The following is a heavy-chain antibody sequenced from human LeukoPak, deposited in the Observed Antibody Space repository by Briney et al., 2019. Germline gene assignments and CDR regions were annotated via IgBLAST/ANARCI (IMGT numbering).Heavy chain of an antibody. V-gene: IGHV1-18*01. D-gene: IGHD5/OR15-5a*01. J-gene: IGHJ4*02. CDR2: ISAYSGYT. CDR1: GYTFTNYG. Sequence: ASVKVSCKASGYTFTNYGISWVRQAPGQGLQWMGWISAYSGYTHYAQKIQGRVTVTTEASTSTAYMELRSLTSYDTAVYYCARDAVSTTTAGGIDYWGQGTLVTVSS. CDR3: ARDAVSTTTAGGIDY.